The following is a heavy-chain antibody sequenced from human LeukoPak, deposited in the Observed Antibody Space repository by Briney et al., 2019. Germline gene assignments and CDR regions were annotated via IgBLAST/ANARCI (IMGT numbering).Heavy chain of an antibody. CDR1: GYTFIGYY. V-gene: IGHV1-2*02. J-gene: IGHJ4*02. CDR2: INPHNGDT. CDR3: ATVRDIVVGGGPYYFDY. Sequence: ASVKVSCKASGYTFIGYYLHWVRHAPGQGLEWMGWINPHNGDTNYAQKFQGRVTMTRDTSITTAYMELSRLKSDDTAVYYCATVRDIVVGGGPYYFDYWGQGTLVTVSS. D-gene: IGHD2-15*01.